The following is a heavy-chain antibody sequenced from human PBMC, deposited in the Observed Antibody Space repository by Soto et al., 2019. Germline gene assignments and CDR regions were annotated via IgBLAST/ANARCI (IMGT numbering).Heavy chain of an antibody. D-gene: IGHD3-22*01. Sequence: SETLSLTCTVSGGSISSSSYYWGWIRQPPGKGLEWIGSIYYSGSTYYNPSLKSRVTISVDTSKNQFSLKLSSVTAADTAVYYCARRLYYDSSGPWGYFDLWGRGTLVT. CDR2: IYYSGST. CDR3: ARRLYYDSSGPWGYFDL. CDR1: GGSISSSSYY. J-gene: IGHJ2*01. V-gene: IGHV4-39*01.